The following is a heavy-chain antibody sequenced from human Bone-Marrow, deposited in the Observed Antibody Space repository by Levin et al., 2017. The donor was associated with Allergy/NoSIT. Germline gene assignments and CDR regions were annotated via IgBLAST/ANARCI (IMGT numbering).Heavy chain of an antibody. V-gene: IGHV4-39*07. Sequence: GSLRLSCTVSGDSISTSSQYWGWIRQPPGKGLEWIGTGYNGGSTYYNPSLKSRMTISVDKSKNQFSLKLKSVTAADTAMYYCARVVPYSSSWYDGFDIWGQGTMVTVSS. CDR1: GDSISTSSQY. CDR3: ARVVPYSSSWYDGFDI. CDR2: GYNGGST. D-gene: IGHD6-13*01. J-gene: IGHJ3*02.